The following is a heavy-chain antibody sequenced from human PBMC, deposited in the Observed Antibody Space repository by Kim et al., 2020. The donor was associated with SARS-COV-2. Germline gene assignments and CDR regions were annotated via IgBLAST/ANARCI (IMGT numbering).Heavy chain of an antibody. CDR1: GFTFSSYG. D-gene: IGHD3-10*01. J-gene: IGHJ6*02. V-gene: IGHV3-33*01. CDR2: IWYDGSNK. Sequence: GGSLRLSCAASGFTFSSYGMHWVRQAPGKGLEWVAVIWYDGSNKYYADSVKGRFTISRDNSKNTLYLQMNSLRAEDTAVYYCARDRHITMVRGVITDYYYYGKDVWGQGDTVTVS. CDR3: ARDRHITMVRGVITDYYYYGKDV.